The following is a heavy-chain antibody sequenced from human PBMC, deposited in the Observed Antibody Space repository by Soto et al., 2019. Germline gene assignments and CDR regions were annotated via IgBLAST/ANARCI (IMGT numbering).Heavy chain of an antibody. J-gene: IGHJ4*02. CDR3: RVGVAD. V-gene: IGHV3-30*03. CDR1: GFNFSAYG. D-gene: IGHD1-26*01. CDR2: LSFHSSKK. Sequence: QVQLVESGGGVVQPGRSLRLSCAASGFNFSAYGMHWVRQAPGTGLELVALLSFHSSKKYYADSVNGRFTISRDTSRNTLYLQIHSLRVEDTAVYYCRVGVADWGQGTRVTVSS.